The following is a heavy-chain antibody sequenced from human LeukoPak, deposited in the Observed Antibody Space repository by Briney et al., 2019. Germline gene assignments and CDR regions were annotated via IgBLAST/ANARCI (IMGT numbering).Heavy chain of an antibody. Sequence: SETLSLTCTVSSGSISGYYWSWIRHPPGKGLEWLGYIYSSGTINFNPSLKSRLTMSVDTSKNQFSLKLSSVTAADTAVYYCARHDKGFDYWGQGTLVTVSA. V-gene: IGHV4-59*08. CDR2: IYSSGTI. CDR1: SGSISGYY. D-gene: IGHD3-22*01. J-gene: IGHJ4*02. CDR3: ARHDKGFDY.